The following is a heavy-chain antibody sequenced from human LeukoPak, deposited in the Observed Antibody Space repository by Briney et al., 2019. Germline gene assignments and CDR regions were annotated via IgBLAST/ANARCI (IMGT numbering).Heavy chain of an antibody. CDR3: ARVVPAASDGFDP. CDR1: GFTFDDYA. J-gene: IGHJ5*02. CDR2: IYYSGST. V-gene: IGHV4-59*01. D-gene: IGHD2-2*01. Sequence: GSLRLSCAASGFTFDDYAMHWVRQAPGKGLEWIGYIYYSGSTNYYPSLKSRVTISVDTSKNQFSLKLSSVTAADTAVYYCARVVPAASDGFDPWGQGTLVTVSS.